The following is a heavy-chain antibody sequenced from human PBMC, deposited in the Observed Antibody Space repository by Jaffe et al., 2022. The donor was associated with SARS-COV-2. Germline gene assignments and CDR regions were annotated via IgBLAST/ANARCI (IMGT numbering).Heavy chain of an antibody. Sequence: QLQLQESGPGLVKPSETLSLTCTVSGGSISSSSYYWGWIRQPPGKGLEWIGSIYYSGSTYYNPSLKSRVTISVDTSKNQFSLKLSSVTAADTAVYYCAAPGDWVRSGIGKSWFDPWGQGTLVTVSS. D-gene: IGHD5-12*01. CDR2: IYYSGST. J-gene: IGHJ5*02. V-gene: IGHV4-39*01. CDR1: GGSISSSSYY. CDR3: AAPGDWVRSGIGKSWFDP.